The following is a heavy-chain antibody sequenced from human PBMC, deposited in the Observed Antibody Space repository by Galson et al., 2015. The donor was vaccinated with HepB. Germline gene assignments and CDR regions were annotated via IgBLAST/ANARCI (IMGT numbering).Heavy chain of an antibody. V-gene: IGHV3-23*01. J-gene: IGHJ4*02. CDR2: VSGNGVNT. D-gene: IGHD6-13*01. CDR3: ARRTSSSWSLFDY. CDR1: GFTFSNYA. Sequence: SLRLSCAASGFTFSNYAMNWVRQASGKGLEWVSGVSGNGVNTYYADSVKGRFTISRDNSKSTLYLQMNSLRAEDTAVYYCARRTSSSWSLFDYWGRGTLVTVSS.